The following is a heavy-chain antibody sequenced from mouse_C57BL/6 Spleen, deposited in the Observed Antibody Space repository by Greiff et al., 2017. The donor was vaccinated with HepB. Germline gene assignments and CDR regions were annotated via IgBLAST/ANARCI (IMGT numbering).Heavy chain of an antibody. D-gene: IGHD2-4*01. CDR2: IYPYNGVS. Sequence: VTLKESGPELVKPGASVKISCKASGYSFTGYYMHWVKQSHGNILDWIGYIYPYNGVSSYNQKFKGKATLTVDKSSSTAYMELRSLTSEDSAVYYCARTPYYDYDAWFAYWGQGTLVTVSA. CDR1: GYSFTGYY. V-gene: IGHV1-31*01. J-gene: IGHJ3*01. CDR3: ARTPYYDYDAWFAY.